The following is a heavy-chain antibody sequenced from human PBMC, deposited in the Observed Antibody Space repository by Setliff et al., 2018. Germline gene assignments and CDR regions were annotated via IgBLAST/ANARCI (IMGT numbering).Heavy chain of an antibody. CDR1: GGSLGSNPSF. Sequence: SETLSLTCTVSGGSLGSNPSFWGWVRQPPGRGLEWIGSMYYNGDTYYNPSLKSQVTMSVDTSRNQFSLKLRSVTAADTAVYYCASPRLSYYDNGAFPSDAFDLWGQGTMVTVSS. CDR3: ASPRLSYYDNGAFPSDAFDL. D-gene: IGHD3-22*01. CDR2: MYYNGDT. J-gene: IGHJ3*01. V-gene: IGHV4-39*01.